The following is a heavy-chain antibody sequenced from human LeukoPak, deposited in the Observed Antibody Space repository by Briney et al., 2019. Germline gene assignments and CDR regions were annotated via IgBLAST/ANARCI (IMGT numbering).Heavy chain of an antibody. CDR3: ARYYDSSGYYFFDY. CDR1: GFTFSSYE. D-gene: IGHD3-22*01. CDR2: ISSSGSTM. Sequence: GGSLRLSCAASGFTFSSYEMNWVRQAPGRGLEWVSYISSSGSTMYYADSVKGRFTISRDNAKNSLYLQMNSLRAEDTAVYYCARYYDSSGYYFFDYWGQGTLVTVSS. J-gene: IGHJ4*02. V-gene: IGHV3-48*03.